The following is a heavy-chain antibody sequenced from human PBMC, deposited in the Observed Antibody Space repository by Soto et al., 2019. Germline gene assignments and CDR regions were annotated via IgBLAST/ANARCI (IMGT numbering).Heavy chain of an antibody. D-gene: IGHD2-2*02. CDR1: GSRFSNYV. V-gene: IGHV1-69*06. CDR2: IIPIFNST. Sequence: SVKVSCKVSGSRFSNYVISWVRQAPGHGLEWLGRIIPIFNSTKYAQNFQGRVTITADKSTSTASLELSSLRSDDTAVYYCARVGRGKKAGYNGLVSLGYWGQGTLVTVSS. CDR3: ARVGRGKKAGYNGLVSLGY. J-gene: IGHJ4*02.